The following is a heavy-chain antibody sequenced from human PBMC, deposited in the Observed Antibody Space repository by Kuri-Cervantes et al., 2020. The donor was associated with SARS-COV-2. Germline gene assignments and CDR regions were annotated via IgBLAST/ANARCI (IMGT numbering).Heavy chain of an antibody. CDR2: ISAYNGNA. D-gene: IGHD3-10*01. V-gene: IGHV1-18*01. Sequence: ASVKVSCKASGYTFTSYGISWVRQAPGQGLEWMGWISAYNGNANYAQKLQGRVTMTTDTSTSTAYMELRSLRSDDTAVYYCARDQPRSFMVRGQDAFDIWGQGTMVTVSS. J-gene: IGHJ3*02. CDR3: ARDQPRSFMVRGQDAFDI. CDR1: GYTFTSYG.